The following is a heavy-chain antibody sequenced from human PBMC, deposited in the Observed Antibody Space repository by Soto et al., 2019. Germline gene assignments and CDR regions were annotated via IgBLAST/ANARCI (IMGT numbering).Heavy chain of an antibody. CDR3: ARGSETAFDP. D-gene: IGHD2-21*02. Sequence: EVQLVESGGGLVQPWGSLRLSCAASGFTFSPYWMHWVRQTPGKGLVWVSRINAEGNTIYADSVKGRFTISRDNAKNMLYLQMTSLRAEDTAVYFFARGSETAFDPWGQGTLVTVSS. CDR2: INAEGNT. CDR1: GFTFSPYW. J-gene: IGHJ5*02. V-gene: IGHV3-74*01.